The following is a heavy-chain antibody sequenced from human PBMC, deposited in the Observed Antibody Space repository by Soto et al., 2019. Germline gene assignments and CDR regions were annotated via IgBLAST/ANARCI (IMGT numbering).Heavy chain of an antibody. CDR3: ARDVLDLDKWNQKPEYYYYYYGMDV. D-gene: IGHD1-20*01. V-gene: IGHV1-69*13. CDR1: GGTFSSYA. CDR2: IIPIFGTA. J-gene: IGHJ6*02. Sequence: SVKVSCKASGGTFSSYAISWVRQAPGQGLEWMGGIIPIFGTANYAQKFQGRVTITADESTSTAYMELSSLRSEDTAVYYCARDVLDLDKWNQKPEYYYYYYGMDVWGQGTTVTVSS.